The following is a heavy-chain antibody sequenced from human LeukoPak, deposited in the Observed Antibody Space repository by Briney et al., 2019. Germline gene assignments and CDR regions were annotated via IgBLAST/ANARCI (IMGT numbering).Heavy chain of an antibody. CDR2: ISSSSYI. V-gene: IGHV3-21*01. D-gene: IGHD2-15*01. J-gene: IGHJ4*02. CDR3: AKTLLGYCSGGSCSRPFDY. CDR1: GFTFSSYS. Sequence: NPGGSLRLSCAASGFTFSSYSMNWVRQAPGKGLEWVSSISSSSYIYYADSVKGRFTISRDNAKNSLYLQMNSLRAEDTAVYYCAKTLLGYCSGGSCSRPFDYWGQGTLVTVSS.